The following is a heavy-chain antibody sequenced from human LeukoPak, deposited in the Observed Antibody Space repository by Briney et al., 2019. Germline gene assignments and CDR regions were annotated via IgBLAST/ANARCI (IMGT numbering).Heavy chain of an antibody. CDR2: IIPIVGTA. V-gene: IGHV1-69*13. CDR1: GGTVSSYA. CDR3: ARATVTTFNWFDP. D-gene: IGHD4-17*01. Sequence: ASVKVSCKASGGTVSSYAVSWVRQAPGQGLEWMGGIIPIVGTAKYAQKFQGRVTITADESTSTAYMELRSLRSEDTAVYYCARATVTTFNWFDPWGQGAVVTVSS. J-gene: IGHJ5*02.